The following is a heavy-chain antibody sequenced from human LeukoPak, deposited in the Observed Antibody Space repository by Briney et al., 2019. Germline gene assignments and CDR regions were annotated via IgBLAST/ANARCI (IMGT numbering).Heavy chain of an antibody. CDR2: INHSGST. D-gene: IGHD2-2*01. CDR1: GGSFSGYY. J-gene: IGHJ3*02. V-gene: IGHV4-34*01. CDR3: ARAPRVVVPAAIGAFDI. Sequence: SETLSLTCAVYGGSFSGYYWSWIRQPPGKRLEWIGEINHSGSTNYNPSLKSRVTISVDTSKNQFSLKLSSVTAADTAVYYCARAPRVVVPAAIGAFDIWGQGTMVTVSS.